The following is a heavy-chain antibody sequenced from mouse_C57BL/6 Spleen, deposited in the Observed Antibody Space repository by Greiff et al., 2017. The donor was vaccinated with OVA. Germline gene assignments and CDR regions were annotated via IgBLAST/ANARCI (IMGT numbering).Heavy chain of an antibody. J-gene: IGHJ4*01. Sequence: DVKLVESGPGLVKPSQSLSLTCSVTGYSITSGYYWNWIRQFPGNKLEWMGYISYDGSNNYNPSLKNRISITRDTSKNQFFLKLNSVTTEDTATYYCARELIYYDYDGDAMDYWGQGTSVTVSS. CDR1: GYSITSGYY. V-gene: IGHV3-6*01. D-gene: IGHD2-4*01. CDR3: ARELIYYDYDGDAMDY. CDR2: ISYDGSN.